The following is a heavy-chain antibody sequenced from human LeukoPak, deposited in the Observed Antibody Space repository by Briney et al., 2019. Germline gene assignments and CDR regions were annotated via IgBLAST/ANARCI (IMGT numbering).Heavy chain of an antibody. CDR1: GFTFSSYW. CDR2: IKQDGSEK. J-gene: IGHJ3*02. Sequence: PGGSLRLSWAASGFTFSSYWMSWVRQAPGKGLEWVANIKQDGSEKYYVDSVKGRFTISRDNAKNSLYLQMNSLRAEDTAVYYCARNDWHYDFWSGYPYDAFDIWGQGTMVTVSS. CDR3: ARNDWHYDFWSGYPYDAFDI. V-gene: IGHV3-7*01. D-gene: IGHD3-3*01.